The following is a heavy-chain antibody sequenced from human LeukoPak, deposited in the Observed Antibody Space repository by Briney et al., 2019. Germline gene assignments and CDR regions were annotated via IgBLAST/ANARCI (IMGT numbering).Heavy chain of an antibody. D-gene: IGHD2-2*02. J-gene: IGHJ4*02. CDR2: IYYSGST. V-gene: IGHV4-30-4*08. Sequence: PSETLSLTCTASGGSISSSSYYWGWIRQPPGKGLEWIGYIYYSGSTYYNPSLKSRVTISVDTSKNQFSLKLSSVTAADTAVYYCASYCSSTSCYTDGFDYWGQGTLVTVSS. CDR3: ASYCSSTSCYTDGFDY. CDR1: GGSISSSSYY.